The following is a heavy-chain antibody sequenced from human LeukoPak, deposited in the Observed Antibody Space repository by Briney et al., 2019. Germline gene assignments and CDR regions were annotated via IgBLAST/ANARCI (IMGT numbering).Heavy chain of an antibody. V-gene: IGHV5-51*01. CDR3: ARIPFYYDSRGYYPLDY. J-gene: IGHJ4*02. CDR2: IYPGASDT. CDR1: GYTFTTYL. D-gene: IGHD3-22*01. Sequence: GESLKISWKGSGYTFTTYLVAWVRQVPGKGLEWMGIIYPGASDTIYSPSFQDQVTISADKYLSPAYLQWNSLKGSDNAIYYCARIPFYYDSRGYYPLDYWGQGTLVTVSS.